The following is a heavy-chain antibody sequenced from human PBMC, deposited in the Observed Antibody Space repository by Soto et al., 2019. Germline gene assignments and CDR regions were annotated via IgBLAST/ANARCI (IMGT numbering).Heavy chain of an antibody. CDR3: ARALYGEEGDWFDP. CDR2: IWYDGSNK. V-gene: IGHV3-33*01. Sequence: QVQLVESGGGVVQPGRSLRLSCAASGFTFSSYGMHWVRQAPGKGLEWVAVIWYDGSNKYYADSVKGRFTISRDNSKNTLYLQMNGLRAEDTAVYYCARALYGEEGDWFDPWGQGTLVTVSS. J-gene: IGHJ5*02. CDR1: GFTFSSYG. D-gene: IGHD4-17*01.